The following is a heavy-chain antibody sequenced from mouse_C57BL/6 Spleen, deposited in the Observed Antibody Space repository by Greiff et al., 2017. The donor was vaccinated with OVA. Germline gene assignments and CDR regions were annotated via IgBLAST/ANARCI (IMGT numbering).Heavy chain of an antibody. J-gene: IGHJ1*03. CDR3: ALTGREWYFDV. D-gene: IGHD4-1*01. V-gene: IGHV1-82*01. CDR2: IYPGDGDT. Sequence: QVQLKQSGPELVKPGASVKISCKASGYAFSSSWMNWVKQRPGKGLEWIGRIYPGDGDTNYNGKFKGKATLTADKSSSTAYMQLSSLTSEDSAVYFCALTGREWYFDVWGTGTTVTVSS. CDR1: GYAFSSSW.